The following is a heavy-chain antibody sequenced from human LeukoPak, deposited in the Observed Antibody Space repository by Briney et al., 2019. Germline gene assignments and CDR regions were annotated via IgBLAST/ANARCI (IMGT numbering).Heavy chain of an antibody. J-gene: IGHJ4*02. D-gene: IGHD4/OR15-4a*01. V-gene: IGHV3-23*01. CDR1: GFTFSSYA. CDR3: GSEPDYVDGED. CDR2: ISGSGGST. Sequence: GGSLRLSCAASGFTFSSYAMSWVRQAPGKGLEWVSAISGSGGSTYYADSVKGRFTISRDNSKNTLYLQMNNLRAEDTAVYYCGSEPDYVDGEDWGQGTLVTVSS.